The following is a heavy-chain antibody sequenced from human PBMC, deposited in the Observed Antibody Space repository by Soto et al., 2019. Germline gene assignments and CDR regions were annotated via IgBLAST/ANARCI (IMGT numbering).Heavy chain of an antibody. CDR2: INHSGST. Sequence: PSETLSLTCAVYGGSFSGYYWSWIRQPPGKGLEWIGEINHSGSTNYNPSLKSRVTISVDTSKNQLSLKLSSVTAADTAVYYCARAHPTRITIFGVVGFNWFDPWGQGTLVTVSS. CDR3: ARAHPTRITIFGVVGFNWFDP. D-gene: IGHD3-3*01. J-gene: IGHJ5*02. V-gene: IGHV4-34*01. CDR1: GGSFSGYY.